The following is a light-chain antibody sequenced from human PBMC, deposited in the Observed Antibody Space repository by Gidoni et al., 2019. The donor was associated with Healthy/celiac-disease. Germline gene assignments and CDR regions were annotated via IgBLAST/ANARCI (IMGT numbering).Light chain of an antibody. CDR1: QSISSY. Sequence: DIQMIQSPSSLSASVGDRVTITCRASQSISSYLNWYQQKPGKAPKLLIYAASSLQSGVPSRFRGSGSGTDFTLTISSLQPEDFATYYCQQSYSTPGTFGQGTKVEIK. V-gene: IGKV1-39*01. CDR3: QQSYSTPGT. J-gene: IGKJ1*01. CDR2: AAS.